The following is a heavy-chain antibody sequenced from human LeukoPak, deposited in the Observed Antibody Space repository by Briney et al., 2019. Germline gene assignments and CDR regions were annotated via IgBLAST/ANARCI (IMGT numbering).Heavy chain of an antibody. CDR3: AVLIAAAGTSWFDP. V-gene: IGHV1-2*02. D-gene: IGHD6-13*01. J-gene: IGHJ5*02. Sequence: ASVKVSCKASGYTFTGYYMHWVRQAPGQGLEWMGWINPNSGGTNYAQKFQGRVTMTRDTSISTAYMELSRLRSDDTAVYYCAVLIAAAGTSWFDPWGQGTLVTVSS. CDR1: GYTFTGYY. CDR2: INPNSGGT.